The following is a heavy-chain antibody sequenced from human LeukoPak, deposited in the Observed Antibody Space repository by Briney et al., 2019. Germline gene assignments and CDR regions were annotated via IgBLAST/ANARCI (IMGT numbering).Heavy chain of an antibody. J-gene: IGHJ3*02. CDR2: IYYSGTT. Sequence: SETLSLTCTVSGGSSSSSNYYWDWIRQPPGKGLEWIGSIYYSGTTYYNPSLKSRVTVSIDTSKKQFSLKVSSVTAADTAVYYCARAPSGATNDAFDIWGQGTMVTVSS. CDR1: GGSSSSSNYY. D-gene: IGHD1-26*01. CDR3: ARAPSGATNDAFDI. V-gene: IGHV4-39*01.